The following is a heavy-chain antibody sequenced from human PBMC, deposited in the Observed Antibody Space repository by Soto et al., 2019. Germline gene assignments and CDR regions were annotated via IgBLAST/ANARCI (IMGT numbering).Heavy chain of an antibody. CDR3: TTAYILEWLPTGGLDY. D-gene: IGHD3-3*01. J-gene: IGHJ4*02. V-gene: IGHV3-15*01. Sequence: GGSLRLSCAASGFTFSNAWRSWVRQAPGKGLEWVGRIKSKTDGGTTDYAAPVKGRFTISRDDSKNTLYLQMNSLKTEDTAVYYCTTAYILEWLPTGGLDYWGQGTMVTVYS. CDR2: IKSKTDGGTT. CDR1: GFTFSNAW.